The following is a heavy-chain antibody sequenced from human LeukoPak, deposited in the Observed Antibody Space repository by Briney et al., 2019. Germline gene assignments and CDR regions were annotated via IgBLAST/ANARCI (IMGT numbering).Heavy chain of an antibody. Sequence: PGRSLRLSCAASGFTFSSYGMHWVRQAPGKGLEWVAVISYDGSNKYYADSVKGRFTISRDNSKNTLYLQMNSLRAEDTAVYYCAKDRTRSFDYWGQGTLVTVSS. V-gene: IGHV3-30*18. CDR3: AKDRTRSFDY. CDR2: ISYDGSNK. D-gene: IGHD1-1*01. J-gene: IGHJ4*02. CDR1: GFTFSSYG.